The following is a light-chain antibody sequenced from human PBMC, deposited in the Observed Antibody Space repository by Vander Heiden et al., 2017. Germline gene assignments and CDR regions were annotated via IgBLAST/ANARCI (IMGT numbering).Light chain of an antibody. CDR2: AAS. CDR1: QSISSY. V-gene: IGKV1-39*01. Sequence: DIQMTQSPSSLSASVGDRVTITCRASQSISSYLNWYQQKPGKAPKLLIYAASSSQSGVPSRFSGSGPATDFTLTISRLQPEDFATYYCQQRDSTPHTLGQWTKLEIK. J-gene: IGKJ2*01. CDR3: QQRDSTPHT.